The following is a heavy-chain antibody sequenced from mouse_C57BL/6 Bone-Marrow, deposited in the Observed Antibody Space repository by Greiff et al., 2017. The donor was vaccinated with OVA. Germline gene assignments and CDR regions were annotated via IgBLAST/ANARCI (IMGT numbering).Heavy chain of an antibody. J-gene: IGHJ4*01. CDR3: AWVGYYAMDY. CDR1: GYTFTSYW. Sequence: QVQLQQPGAELVKPGASVKLSCKASGYTFTSYWMQWVKQRPGQGLEWIGEIDPSDSYTNYNQKFKGKATLTVDTSSSTAYMQLSSLTSEDSAVYCCAWVGYYAMDYWGQGTSVTVSS. D-gene: IGHD1-1*02. CDR2: IDPSDSYT. V-gene: IGHV1-50*01.